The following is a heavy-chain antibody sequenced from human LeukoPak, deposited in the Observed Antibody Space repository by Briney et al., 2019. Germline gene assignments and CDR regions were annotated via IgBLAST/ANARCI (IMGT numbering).Heavy chain of an antibody. CDR3: VSWAGGNSDVASFDY. D-gene: IGHD2-21*01. Sequence: ASVKVSCKASRYTFTDYYIHWVRQAPGEEFEWMGWITHKSGATKFAQKFQGRVTLTRDTSIRTVYMELSNLISDDTATYYCVSWAGGNSDVASFDYWGQGTLVTVSS. J-gene: IGHJ4*02. CDR2: ITHKSGAT. CDR1: RYTFTDYY. V-gene: IGHV1-2*02.